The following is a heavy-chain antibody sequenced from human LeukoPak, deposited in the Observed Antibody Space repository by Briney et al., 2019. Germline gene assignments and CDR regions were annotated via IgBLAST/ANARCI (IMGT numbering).Heavy chain of an antibody. Sequence: ASVTVSCKASGYTFTSYAMHWVRQAPGQRLEWMGWINAGNGNTKYSQKFQGRVTITRDTSASTAYMELSSLRSEDTAVYYCARGLIVATMDYWGQGTLVTVSS. V-gene: IGHV1-3*01. CDR3: ARGLIVATMDY. CDR1: GYTFTSYA. D-gene: IGHD5-12*01. J-gene: IGHJ4*02. CDR2: INAGNGNT.